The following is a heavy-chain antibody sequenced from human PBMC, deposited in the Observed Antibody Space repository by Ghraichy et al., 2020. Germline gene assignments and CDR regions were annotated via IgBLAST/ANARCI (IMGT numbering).Heavy chain of an antibody. D-gene: IGHD1-1*01. CDR3: ARSPSSRIQLWFDY. Sequence: SETLSLTCTVSGGSISSSAYYWGWIRQPPGKGLEWIGNIYYSGSTYYNPSLKSRVTISVDTSKNQFSLKLSSVTAADTAVYYCARSPSSRIQLWFDYWGQGTLVTVSS. V-gene: IGHV4-39*01. J-gene: IGHJ5*01. CDR2: IYYSGST. CDR1: GGSISSSAYY.